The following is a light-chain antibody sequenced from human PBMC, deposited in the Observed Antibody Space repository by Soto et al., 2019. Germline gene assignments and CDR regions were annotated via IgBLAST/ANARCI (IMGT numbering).Light chain of an antibody. Sequence: DIVMTQSPLSLPVTPGEPASISCRSSQSLLHSNGYNYLDWYLQKPGQSPQLLIYLGSNRASGVPDRFSGSGSGTEFTLKISRVEADDVGVYYCMQALQTPLTFGPRTKVEIK. CDR1: QSLLHSNGYNY. V-gene: IGKV2-28*01. CDR2: LGS. J-gene: IGKJ1*01. CDR3: MQALQTPLT.